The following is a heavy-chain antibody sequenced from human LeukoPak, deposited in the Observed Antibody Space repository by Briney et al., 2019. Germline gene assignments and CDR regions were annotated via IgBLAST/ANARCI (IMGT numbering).Heavy chain of an antibody. CDR1: GGPISSYY. CDR3: ARYYDSRSGFDY. CDR2: IYYSGST. Sequence: PSETLSLTCTVSGGPISSYYWSWIRQPPGKGLEWIGYIYYSGSTNYNLSLKSRVTISVDTSKNQFSLKLSSVTAADTAVYYCARYYDSRSGFDYWGQGTLVTVSS. D-gene: IGHD3-22*01. V-gene: IGHV4-59*08. J-gene: IGHJ4*02.